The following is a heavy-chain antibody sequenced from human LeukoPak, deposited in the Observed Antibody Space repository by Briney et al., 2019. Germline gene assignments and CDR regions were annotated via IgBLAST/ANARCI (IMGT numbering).Heavy chain of an antibody. Sequence: ASVKVSCKASGYTFTGYYMHWVRQAPGQGLEWMGWINPNSGGTNYAQKFQGRVTMTRDTSISTAYMELSRLRSDDTAVYYCARDFYYDSSGRTYYYYYYMDVWGKGTTVTISS. J-gene: IGHJ6*03. V-gene: IGHV1-2*02. CDR3: ARDFYYDSSGRTYYYYYYMDV. CDR2: INPNSGGT. CDR1: GYTFTGYY. D-gene: IGHD3-22*01.